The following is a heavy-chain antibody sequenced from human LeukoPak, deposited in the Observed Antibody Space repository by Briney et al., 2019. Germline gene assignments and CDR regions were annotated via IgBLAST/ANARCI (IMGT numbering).Heavy chain of an antibody. CDR1: GGSFSGYY. Sequence: PSETLSLTCAVYGGSFSGYYWSWIRQPPGKGLEWIGEINHSGSTNYNPSLKSRVTISVDTSKNQFSLKLSSVTAADTAVYYCARKKRNCSGTSCYVYFDYWGQGTLVTVSS. CDR2: INHSGST. D-gene: IGHD2-2*01. CDR3: ARKKRNCSGTSCYVYFDY. J-gene: IGHJ4*02. V-gene: IGHV4-34*01.